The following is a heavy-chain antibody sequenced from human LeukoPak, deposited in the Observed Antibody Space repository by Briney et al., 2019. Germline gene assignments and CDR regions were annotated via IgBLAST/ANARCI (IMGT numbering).Heavy chain of an antibody. CDR1: GFTFASSI. CDR2: IDVDNGDT. Sequence: SVKVSFKASGFTFASSIIQWVRQARGQRLEWIGWIDVDNGDTIYAQRFQERVTITTDVSAGTAYMELSSLRSEETAVYFCAADGFSTTGSIDSWGQGTLVSVSS. J-gene: IGHJ4*02. CDR3: AADGFSTTGSIDS. V-gene: IGHV1-58*02. D-gene: IGHD2/OR15-2a*01.